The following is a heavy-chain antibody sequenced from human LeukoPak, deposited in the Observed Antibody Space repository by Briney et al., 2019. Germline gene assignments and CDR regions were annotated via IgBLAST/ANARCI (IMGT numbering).Heavy chain of an antibody. CDR1: GYTFTGYY. CDR2: ISAYSGNT. CDR3: AREAGCSSTSCYAGNVYYYYYGMDV. V-gene: IGHV1-18*04. D-gene: IGHD2-2*01. J-gene: IGHJ6*02. Sequence: ASVKVSCKASGYTFTGYYMHWVRQAPGQGLEWMGWISAYSGNTNYAQKLQGRVTMTTDTSTSTAYMELRSLRSDDTAVYYCAREAGCSSTSCYAGNVYYYYYGMDVWGQGTTVTVSS.